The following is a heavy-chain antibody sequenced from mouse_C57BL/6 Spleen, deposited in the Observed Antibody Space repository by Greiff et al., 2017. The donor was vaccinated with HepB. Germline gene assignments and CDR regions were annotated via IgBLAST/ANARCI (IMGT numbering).Heavy chain of an antibody. J-gene: IGHJ4*01. D-gene: IGHD2-3*01. CDR1: GFTFSDYG. Sequence: DVQLVESGGGLVKPGGSLKLSCAASGFTFSDYGMHWVRQAPEKGLEWVAYISSGSSTIYYADTVKGRFTISRDNAKNTLFLQMTSLRSEDTAMYYCARDGPFYAMDYWGQGTSVTVSS. CDR3: ARDGPFYAMDY. CDR2: ISSGSSTI. V-gene: IGHV5-17*01.